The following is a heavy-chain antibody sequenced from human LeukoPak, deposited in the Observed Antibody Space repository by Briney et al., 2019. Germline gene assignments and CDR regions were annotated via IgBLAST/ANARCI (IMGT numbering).Heavy chain of an antibody. CDR3: AREEDDSSGYYVGY. CDR1: GFTFSSYS. V-gene: IGHV3-21*01. CDR2: ISSSSSYI. J-gene: IGHJ4*02. Sequence: GGSLRLSCAASGFTFSSYSMNWVRQAPGKGLEWVSSISSSSSYIYYADSVKGRFTISRDNAKNSLYLQMNSLRAEDTAVYYCAREEDDSSGYYVGYWGQGTLVTVSS. D-gene: IGHD3-22*01.